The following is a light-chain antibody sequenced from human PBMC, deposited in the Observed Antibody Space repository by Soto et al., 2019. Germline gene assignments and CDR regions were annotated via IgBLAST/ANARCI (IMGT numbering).Light chain of an antibody. CDR1: SSNIGSDT. J-gene: IGLJ3*02. V-gene: IGLV1-44*01. CDR2: SND. CDR3: AAWDDSLNGWV. Sequence: QSVLTQPPSASGTPGQRVTISCSGSSSNIGSDTVNWYRQLPGTAPKLLIYSNDQRPSGVPDRFSGSKSGTSASLAISGLXXXXXXXXXCAAWDDSLNGWVFGGGTKLTV.